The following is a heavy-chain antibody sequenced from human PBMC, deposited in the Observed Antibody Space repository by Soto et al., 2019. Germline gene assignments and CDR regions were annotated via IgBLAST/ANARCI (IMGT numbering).Heavy chain of an antibody. CDR3: AREGEVYDSSGYYSYYFDY. CDR1: GGTFSSYA. D-gene: IGHD3-22*01. J-gene: IGHJ4*02. CDR2: IIPIFGTA. Sequence: SVKVSCKASGGTFSSYAISWVRQAPGQGLEWMGGIIPIFGTANYAQKFQGGVTITADESTSTAYMELSSLRSEDTAVYYCAREGEVYDSSGYYSYYFDYWGQGTLVTVSS. V-gene: IGHV1-69*13.